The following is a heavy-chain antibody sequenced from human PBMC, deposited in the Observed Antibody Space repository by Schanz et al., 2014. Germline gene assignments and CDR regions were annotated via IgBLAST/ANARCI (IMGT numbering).Heavy chain of an antibody. D-gene: IGHD6-13*01. Sequence: EVQLVESGGGLVEPGGSLRLSCATSGFSLDIFAVSWVRQAPGKGLEWVSSFNDGGVNKYYADSVKGRFTISSDNSNSTLYLQMTSLRAEDTAVYYCAKSQGSSFDSWGQGTLVTVSS. CDR1: GFSLDIFA. CDR3: AKSQGSSFDS. CDR2: FNDGGVNK. J-gene: IGHJ4*02. V-gene: IGHV3-23*04.